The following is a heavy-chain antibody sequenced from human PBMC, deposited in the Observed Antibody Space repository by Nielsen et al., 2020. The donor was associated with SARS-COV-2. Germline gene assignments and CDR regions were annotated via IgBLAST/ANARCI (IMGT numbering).Heavy chain of an antibody. V-gene: IGHV1-18*01. CDR3: ARHRSGWYSYYFDY. D-gene: IGHD6-19*01. J-gene: IGHJ4*02. CDR1: GYTFTSYG. CDR2: ISAYKGNT. Sequence: ASVKVSCKASGYTFTSYGISWVRQAPGQGLEWMGWISAYKGNTNYAQKLQGRVTMTTDTSTSTAYMELRSLRSDDTAVYYCARHRSGWYSYYFDYWGQGTLVTVSS.